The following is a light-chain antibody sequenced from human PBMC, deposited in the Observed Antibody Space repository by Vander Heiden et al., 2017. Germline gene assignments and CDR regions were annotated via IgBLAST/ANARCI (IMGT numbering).Light chain of an antibody. V-gene: IGKV1-9*01. CDR2: DAS. Sequence: IQLTQSPSSLSASVGDRVTITCQASQGISSYLAWYQQKPVKAPKVLIYDASTLESGVPSRFSGSGSGTDFTLTISSLQPEDFATYYCQQLDSYPRTFGQGTKVEIK. CDR1: QGISSY. CDR3: QQLDSYPRT. J-gene: IGKJ1*01.